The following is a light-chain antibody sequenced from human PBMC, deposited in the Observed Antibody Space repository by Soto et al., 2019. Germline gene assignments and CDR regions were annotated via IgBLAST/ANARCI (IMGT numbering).Light chain of an antibody. J-gene: IGKJ4*01. V-gene: IGKV1-39*01. CDR2: AAS. CDR3: QQSYSPPRESLS. CDR1: QSISSY. Sequence: DIPMTQSPSSLSASVGDRVTITCRASQSISSYLNWYQQKPGKAPKLLIYAASSLQSGVPSRFSGSGPGTDFTLPITRLQPENFALYYCQQSYSPPRESLSFGGGTKVKIK.